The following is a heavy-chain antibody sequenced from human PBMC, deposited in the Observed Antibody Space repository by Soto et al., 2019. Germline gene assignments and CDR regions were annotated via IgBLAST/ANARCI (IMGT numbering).Heavy chain of an antibody. Sequence: QLQESGPGLVKPSQTLSLTCTVSDGTIASGGYYWNWIRQHPGQGLEWIGFIFYTGSTAYNPSLKSRTTISIDTAKSQFSLKLSSVTAADTAVYYCARDTSNRWSPAPDVFDIWGQGTMVTVSS. J-gene: IGHJ3*02. CDR1: DGTIASGGYY. CDR2: IFYTGST. D-gene: IGHD6-13*01. CDR3: ARDTSNRWSPAPDVFDI. V-gene: IGHV4-31*03.